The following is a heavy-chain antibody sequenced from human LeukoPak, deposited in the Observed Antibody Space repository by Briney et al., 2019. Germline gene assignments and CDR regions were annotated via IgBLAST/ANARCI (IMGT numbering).Heavy chain of an antibody. D-gene: IGHD1-1*01. CDR2: IYHSGST. Sequence: PSETLSLTCTVSGYSISSGYYWGWIRQPPGKGLEWIGNIYHSGSTYYNPSLKSRVTISVDTSKNQFSLKLSSVTAADTAVYYCAREKWNDYLYYYYYMDVWGKGTTVTISS. CDR1: GYSISSGYY. J-gene: IGHJ6*03. V-gene: IGHV4-38-2*02. CDR3: AREKWNDYLYYYYYMDV.